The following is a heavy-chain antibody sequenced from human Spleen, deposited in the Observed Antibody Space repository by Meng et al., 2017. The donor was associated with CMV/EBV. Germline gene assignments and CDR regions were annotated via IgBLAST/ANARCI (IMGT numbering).Heavy chain of an antibody. Sequence: SGYTFTGYYMQWVRQAPGQGLEWMGWINPNSGGTNYAQKFQGRVTMTRDTSISTAYMELSRLRSDDTAVYYCARGSYQLLLNWFDPWGQGTLVTVSS. CDR1: GYTFTGYY. V-gene: IGHV1-2*02. D-gene: IGHD2-2*01. J-gene: IGHJ5*02. CDR2: INPNSGGT. CDR3: ARGSYQLLLNWFDP.